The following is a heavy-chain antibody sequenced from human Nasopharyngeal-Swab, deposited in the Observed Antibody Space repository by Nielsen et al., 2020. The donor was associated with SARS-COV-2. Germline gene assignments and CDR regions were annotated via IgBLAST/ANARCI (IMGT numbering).Heavy chain of an antibody. D-gene: IGHD6-13*01. CDR1: GFTFGNYW. CDR3: ARLGGSSWCFDY. J-gene: IGHJ4*02. CDR2: INGDGSST. Sequence: GGSLRLSCVASGFTFGNYWMHWVRQVPGKGLVWVSHINGDGSSTTYADSVKGRFTISRDNAKNSLYLQMNSLRAEDTAVYYCARLGGSSWCFDYWGQGTLVTVSS. V-gene: IGHV3-74*01.